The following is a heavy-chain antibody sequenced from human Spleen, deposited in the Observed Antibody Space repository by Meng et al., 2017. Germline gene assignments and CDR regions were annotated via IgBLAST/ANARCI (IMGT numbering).Heavy chain of an antibody. D-gene: IGHD3-22*01. Sequence: GESLKISCAASGFSFSSYAMSWVRQAPGKGLEWVSSISGSGGSIYYTDSVKGRFTISRDNSKNTLFLQMNSLRGEDTAVYYCAKDSPGYDVSGYQIDYWGHGTLVTVSS. V-gene: IGHV3-23*01. CDR1: GFSFSSYA. CDR3: AKDSPGYDVSGYQIDY. CDR2: ISGSGGSI. J-gene: IGHJ4*01.